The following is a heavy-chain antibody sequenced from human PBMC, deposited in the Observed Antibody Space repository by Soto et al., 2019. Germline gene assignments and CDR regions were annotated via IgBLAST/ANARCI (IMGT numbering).Heavy chain of an antibody. CDR1: GFAFSAYY. Sequence: QVHLVESGGGLVKPGGSLRLSCAASGFAFSAYYMSWIRQAPGKGLEWLSYISESGTTIYYADSVKGRFTISRDNAKKSLYLQMNSLRAEGTAVYYCTRSDYDTSGYTDYWGQGTLVTVSS. D-gene: IGHD3-22*01. CDR2: ISESGTTI. V-gene: IGHV3-11*01. CDR3: TRSDYDTSGYTDY. J-gene: IGHJ4*02.